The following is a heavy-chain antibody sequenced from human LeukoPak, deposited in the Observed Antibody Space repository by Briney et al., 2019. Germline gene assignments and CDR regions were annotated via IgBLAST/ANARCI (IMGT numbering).Heavy chain of an antibody. CDR3: ARERARPNKAFDI. D-gene: IGHD1/OR15-1a*01. CDR1: GFTVSSNY. Sequence: QPGGSLRLSCAASGFTVSSNYMSWVRQAPGKGLEWVSVIYSGGSTYYADSVKGRITISRDNSKNTLYLQMNSLRAEDTAVYYCARERARPNKAFDIWGQGTMVTVSS. J-gene: IGHJ3*02. V-gene: IGHV3-66*01. CDR2: IYSGGST.